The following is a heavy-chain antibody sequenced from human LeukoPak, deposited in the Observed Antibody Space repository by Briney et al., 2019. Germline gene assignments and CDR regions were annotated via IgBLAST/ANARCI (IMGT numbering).Heavy chain of an antibody. CDR2: MYPGDSDT. J-gene: IGHJ4*02. Sequence: GGSLKISCKGSGYRFTTYCIGWVPQMPGKGLEWMWIMYPGDSDTRYSPSFQGQVTISAEKSTTTAYRQWSSVEASDTAMYYCVVGYSNGWAIDFWGQGTLVTVSS. CDR3: VVGYSNGWAIDF. CDR1: GYRFTTYC. D-gene: IGHD6-19*01. V-gene: IGHV5-51*01.